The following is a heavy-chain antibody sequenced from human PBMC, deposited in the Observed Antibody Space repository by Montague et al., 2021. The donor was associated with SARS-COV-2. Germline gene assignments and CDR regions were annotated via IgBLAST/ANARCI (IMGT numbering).Heavy chain of an antibody. CDR3: ARSRANVPSRPGFDY. V-gene: IGHV4-61*01. Sequence: SETLSLTCTVSGASVASGNFYWSWIRQPPGEGLEWIGYMYYTGXTXYXXXXGXRVTMPVDPSKNQLSLTLTSVTAADTAVYYCARSRANVPSRPGFDYWGQGALVTVSS. D-gene: IGHD6-6*01. J-gene: IGHJ4*02. CDR1: GASVASGNFY. CDR2: MYYTGXT.